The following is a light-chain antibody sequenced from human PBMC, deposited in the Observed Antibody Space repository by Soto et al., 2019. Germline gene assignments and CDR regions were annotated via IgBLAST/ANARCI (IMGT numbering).Light chain of an antibody. J-gene: IGLJ2*01. CDR2: DVT. Sequence: QSVLTQPPSVSGSPGQSLTISCTGTSSDVGRYDYVSWYQQRPGKAPKLIIYDVTKRPSGVPERFSGSKSGNTASLTISGLQADDEADYCCCAHTGTAILFGGGTKLTVL. V-gene: IGLV2-11*01. CDR3: CAHTGTAIL. CDR1: SSDVGRYDY.